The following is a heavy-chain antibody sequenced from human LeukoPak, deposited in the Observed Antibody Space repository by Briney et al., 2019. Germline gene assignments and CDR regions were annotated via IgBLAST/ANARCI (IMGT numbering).Heavy chain of an antibody. Sequence: GESLKISCKGSGYSFTTYWIGGVRQMPGKGLGGMGIIYPGDSDTKYSPSFQGQVTISADTSISTAYLKWSSLRASDTAMYYCARLLTLTGYIDYWGQGTLVTVSS. CDR1: GYSFTTYW. V-gene: IGHV5-51*01. D-gene: IGHD3-9*01. J-gene: IGHJ4*02. CDR2: IYPGDSDT. CDR3: ARLLTLTGYIDY.